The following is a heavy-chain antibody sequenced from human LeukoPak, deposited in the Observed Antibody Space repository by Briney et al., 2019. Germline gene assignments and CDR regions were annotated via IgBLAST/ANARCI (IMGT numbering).Heavy chain of an antibody. D-gene: IGHD3-3*01. V-gene: IGHV4-59*01. CDR1: GGSISSYY. CDR2: IYYSGST. CDR3: ARDRRAYDFWSGYYQD. J-gene: IGHJ4*02. Sequence: SETLSLTCTVSGGSISSYYCSWIRQPPGKGLEWIGYIYYSGSTNYNPSLKSRVTISVDTSKNQFSLKLSSVTAADTAVYYCARDRRAYDFWSGYYQDWGQGTLVTVSS.